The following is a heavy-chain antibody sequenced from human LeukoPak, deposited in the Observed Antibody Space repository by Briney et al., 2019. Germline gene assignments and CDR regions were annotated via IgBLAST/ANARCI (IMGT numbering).Heavy chain of an antibody. J-gene: IGHJ4*02. D-gene: IGHD3-22*01. CDR3: ARDMYYYDSSGYYLRY. CDR2: IIPIFGTA. V-gene: IGHV1-69*13. CDR1: GGTFSSYA. Sequence: GASVKVSCKASGGTFSSYAISWVRQAPGQGLEWMGGIIPIFGTANYAQKFQGRVTITADESTSTAYMELSSLRSEDTAVYYCARDMYYYDSSGYYLRYWGQGTLVTVSS.